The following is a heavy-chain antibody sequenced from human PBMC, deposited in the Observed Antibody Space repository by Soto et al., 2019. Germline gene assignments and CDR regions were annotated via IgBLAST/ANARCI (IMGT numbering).Heavy chain of an antibody. CDR3: AKDPTGIAARPFNWFDP. D-gene: IGHD6-6*01. CDR1: GFTFSNYW. V-gene: IGHV3-74*01. Sequence: PGGSLRLSCVGSGFTFSNYWMHWVRQAPGKGLEWVSRVKSDGSSTSYADSVKGRFTISRDNSKNTLYLQMNSLRADDTAVYYCAKDPTGIAARPFNWFDPWGQGTLVTVSS. CDR2: VKSDGSST. J-gene: IGHJ5*02.